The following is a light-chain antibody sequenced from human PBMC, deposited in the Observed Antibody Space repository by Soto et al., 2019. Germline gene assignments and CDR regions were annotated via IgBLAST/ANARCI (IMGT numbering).Light chain of an antibody. CDR1: QSLLHSNGFNY. CDR2: LGS. CDR3: MQVLQTPYT. Sequence: DIVMTQSPLSLPVTPGEPASISCRSSQSLLHSNGFNYLDWFLQKPGQSPQLLIYLGSNRASGVPDRFSGSGSGTDCTLKISRVEAEDVGVYYCMQVLQTPYTFGQGTKLEIK. J-gene: IGKJ2*01. V-gene: IGKV2-28*01.